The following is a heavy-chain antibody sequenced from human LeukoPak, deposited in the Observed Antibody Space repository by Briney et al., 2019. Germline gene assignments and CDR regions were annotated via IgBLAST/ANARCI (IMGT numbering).Heavy chain of an antibody. CDR1: GYTFTGHY. CDR3: ARGLGIAVARDLFDY. D-gene: IGHD6-19*01. J-gene: IGHJ4*02. Sequence: ASVKVSCKASGYTFTGHYMHWVRQAPGQGLEWMGWISPNSGGTNYAQKFQGRVTMTRDTSISTAYMELSRLRSDDRAVYYCARGLGIAVARDLFDYWGQGTLVTVSS. V-gene: IGHV1-2*02. CDR2: ISPNSGGT.